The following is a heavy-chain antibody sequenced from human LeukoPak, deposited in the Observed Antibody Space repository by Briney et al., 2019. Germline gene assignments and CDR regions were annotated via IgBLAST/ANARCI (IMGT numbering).Heavy chain of an antibody. J-gene: IGHJ4*02. V-gene: IGHV1-69*06. CDR2: IIPIFGTV. Sequence: ASVKVSCKASGGTFSSYAISWVRQAPGQGLEWMGGIIPIFGTVNYAQKFQGRVTITADKSTSTAYMELSSLRSEDTAVYYCAGSLGYCTSNVCYLKYWGQGTLVTVSS. CDR1: GGTFSSYA. D-gene: IGHD2-8*01. CDR3: AGSLGYCTSNVCYLKY.